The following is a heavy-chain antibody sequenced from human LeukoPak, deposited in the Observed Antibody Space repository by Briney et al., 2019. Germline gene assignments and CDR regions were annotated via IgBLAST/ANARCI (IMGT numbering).Heavy chain of an antibody. D-gene: IGHD3-16*02. Sequence: GGSLRLSCAASGFTFSSYAMTWVRQAPGKGLEWVSGISGSGSSTYYADSVKGRFTISRDNSKNTLYLQMNSLRAEDTAVYYCAKDQAVSAYYDYVWGSYRPLWYYGMDVWGQGTTVTVSS. J-gene: IGHJ6*02. V-gene: IGHV3-23*01. CDR1: GFTFSSYA. CDR2: ISGSGSST. CDR3: AKDQAVSAYYDYVWGSYRPLWYYGMDV.